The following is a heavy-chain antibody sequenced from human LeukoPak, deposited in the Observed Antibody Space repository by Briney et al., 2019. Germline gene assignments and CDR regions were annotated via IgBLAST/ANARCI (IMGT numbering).Heavy chain of an antibody. V-gene: IGHV4-39*01. CDR3: ARVYSSGTVDY. Sequence: SETLSLTCTVSGGSISSSSCYWGWIRQPPGKGLEWIGSIYYSGSTYYNPSLKSRVTISVDTSKNQFSLKLSSVTAADTAVYYCARVYSSGTVDYWGQGTLVTVSS. J-gene: IGHJ4*02. CDR1: GGSISSSSCY. CDR2: IYYSGST. D-gene: IGHD3-22*01.